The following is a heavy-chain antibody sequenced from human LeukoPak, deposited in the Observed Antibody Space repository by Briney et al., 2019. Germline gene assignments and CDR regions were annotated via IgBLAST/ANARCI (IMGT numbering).Heavy chain of an antibody. CDR2: IYISGST. D-gene: IGHD5-24*01. Sequence: SETLSLTCTVSGGSISNYYWSWIRLSAGKRLEWIGRIYISGSTNYNPSLESRVTMSVDTSKNQFSLKLSSVTAADTAVYYCARDWESRDGFDYWGQGTLVTVSS. CDR3: ARDWESRDGFDY. V-gene: IGHV4-4*07. CDR1: GGSISNYY. J-gene: IGHJ4*02.